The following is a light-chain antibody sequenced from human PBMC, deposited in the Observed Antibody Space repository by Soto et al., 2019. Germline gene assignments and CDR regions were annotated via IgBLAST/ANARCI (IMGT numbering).Light chain of an antibody. V-gene: IGKV3-20*01. CDR3: QQYGSSGT. J-gene: IGKJ1*01. CDR2: GAS. Sequence: ELVLTQSPGTLSLSPGERATLSCRASQSVSNNYLAWYQQKPGQAPRLLIYGASNRATGIPDRFSGSGSGTDFTLTISILESEDFAVYYCQQYGSSGTFGQGTKVEIK. CDR1: QSVSNNY.